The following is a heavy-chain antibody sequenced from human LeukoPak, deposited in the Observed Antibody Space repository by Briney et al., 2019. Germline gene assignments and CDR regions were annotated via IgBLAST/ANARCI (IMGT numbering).Heavy chain of an antibody. V-gene: IGHV3-23*01. CDR3: AREGIVVVISPPNYYGMDV. CDR2: ISARGDYA. D-gene: IGHD2-21*01. Sequence: GGSLRLSCAAAGFTFSTYAMNWVRQVQGKGLEWVSAISARGDYAYYGESVKGRFTISRDNSKNTLYLQMNSLRAEDTAVYYCAREGIVVVISPPNYYGMDVWGQGTTVTVSS. J-gene: IGHJ6*02. CDR1: GFTFSTYA.